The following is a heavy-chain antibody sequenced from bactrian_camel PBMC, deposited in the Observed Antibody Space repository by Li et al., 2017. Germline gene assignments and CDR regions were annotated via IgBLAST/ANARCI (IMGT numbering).Heavy chain of an antibody. Sequence: HVQLVESGGGSVQPGGSLTLSCAASGYTTRPSVSLAWFRQAPGKDREGVATIEGTGSTSNADSVKGRFIISKDNAKAILYLEMNSLKPEDTAMYYCAARPALLGRPARRQSDYTYWGLGTQVTVS. CDR2: IEGTGST. D-gene: IGHD5*01. J-gene: IGHJ4*01. CDR1: GYTTRPSV. CDR3: AARPALLGRPARRQSDYTY. V-gene: IGHV3S53*01.